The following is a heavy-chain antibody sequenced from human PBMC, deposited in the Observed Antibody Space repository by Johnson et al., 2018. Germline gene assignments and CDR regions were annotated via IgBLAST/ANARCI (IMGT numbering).Heavy chain of an antibody. CDR3: ARNWVTNHYYFYGMDV. V-gene: IGHV3-23*04. D-gene: IGHD3-16*01. CDR2: ISGRGDST. Sequence: VQLVESGGGLVQPGGSLRLSCAASGLTFSNYAMSWVRQAPGKGLEWVSGISGRGDSTYYADSVRGRFTISRDNSKNTLYLQMNSLRAEDTAWYYGARNWVTNHYYFYGMDVWGQGTTVTVSS. CDR1: GLTFSNYA. J-gene: IGHJ6*02.